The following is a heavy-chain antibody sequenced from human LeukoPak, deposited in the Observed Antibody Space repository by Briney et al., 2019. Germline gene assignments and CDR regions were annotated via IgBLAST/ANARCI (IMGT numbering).Heavy chain of an antibody. Sequence: PGGSLRLSCAASGFTFSSYAMSWVRQAPGKGLEWVSAISGSGGSTYYADSVKGRFAISRDNSKNTLYLQMNSLRAEDTAVYYCAKGSTWFGEFHFDYWGQGTLVTVSS. CDR3: AKGSTWFGEFHFDY. V-gene: IGHV3-23*01. CDR2: ISGSGGST. J-gene: IGHJ4*02. D-gene: IGHD3-10*01. CDR1: GFTFSSYA.